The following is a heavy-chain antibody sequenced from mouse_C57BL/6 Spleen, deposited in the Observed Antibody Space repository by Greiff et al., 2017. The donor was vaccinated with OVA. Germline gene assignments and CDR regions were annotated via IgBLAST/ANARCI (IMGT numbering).Heavy chain of an antibody. D-gene: IGHD1-1*01. CDR2: ISSGSSTI. V-gene: IGHV5-17*01. CDR1: GFTFSDYG. J-gene: IGHJ1*03. Sequence: DVMLVESGGGLVKPGGSLKLSCAASGFTFSDYGMHWVRQAPEKGLEWVAYISSGSSTIYYADTVKGRFTISRDNAKNTLFLQMTSLRSEDTAMYYCARNYGTGRFDVWGTGTTVTVSS. CDR3: ARNYGTGRFDV.